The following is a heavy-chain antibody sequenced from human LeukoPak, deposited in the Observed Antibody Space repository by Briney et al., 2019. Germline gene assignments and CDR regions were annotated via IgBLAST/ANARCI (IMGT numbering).Heavy chain of an antibody. CDR2: ILASGGRA. J-gene: IGHJ5*02. CDR3: AKDTVYSDGSDYYSWFDP. V-gene: IGHV3-23*01. Sequence: PRGCLTPSCAPSASTPTTNATSCVRPPHVGGLGWVSTILASGGRADYADSGTGRFTTATDNSKNTLYLQMSSVRAKRTAVYFCAKDTVYSDGSDYYSWFDPWGQGTLVTVSS. D-gene: IGHD3-22*01. CDR1: ASTPTTNA.